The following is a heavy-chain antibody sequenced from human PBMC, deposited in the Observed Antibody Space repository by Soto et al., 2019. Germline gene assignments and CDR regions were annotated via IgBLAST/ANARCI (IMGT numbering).Heavy chain of an antibody. J-gene: IGHJ6*02. Sequence: RVSCAASGFIFSTYAMHWVRQAPGKGLEWAAVISQDGSRKYDADSVKGRFTISRDNFKDTLYLEMNSLRAEDTAVYYCARVSARYYSYGMDVSCPRPTVTV. CDR1: GFIFSTYA. D-gene: IGHD6-6*01. CDR3: ARVSARYYSYGMDV. V-gene: IGHV3-30-3*01. CDR2: ISQDGSRK.